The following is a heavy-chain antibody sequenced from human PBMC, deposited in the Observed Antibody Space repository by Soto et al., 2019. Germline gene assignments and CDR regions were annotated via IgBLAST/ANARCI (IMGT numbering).Heavy chain of an antibody. CDR2: IYYSGST. V-gene: IGHV4-30-4*01. Sequence: PSETLSLTCTVSGGSISSGDYYWSWIRQPPGKGLEWIGYIYYSGSTYYNPSLKSRVTISVDTSKNQFSLKLSSVTAADTAVYYCARDIRATMVRGVNLDGMDVWGQGTTVTVSS. CDR1: GGSISSGDYY. J-gene: IGHJ6*02. D-gene: IGHD3-10*01. CDR3: ARDIRATMVRGVNLDGMDV.